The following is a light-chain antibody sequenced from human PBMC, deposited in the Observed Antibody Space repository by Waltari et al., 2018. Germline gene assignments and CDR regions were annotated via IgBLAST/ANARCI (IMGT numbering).Light chain of an antibody. Sequence: EVALTQSPATLSLSPGASATLSCRASQGVSMYLAWYQHRPGQGPRLLIYDATNRATGIPARFGGSGSGTDFTLTISSLDPEDFAVYFCQQRSNWPMTFGGGTKVEIK. CDR3: QQRSNWPMT. V-gene: IGKV3-11*01. CDR1: QGVSMY. CDR2: DAT. J-gene: IGKJ4*01.